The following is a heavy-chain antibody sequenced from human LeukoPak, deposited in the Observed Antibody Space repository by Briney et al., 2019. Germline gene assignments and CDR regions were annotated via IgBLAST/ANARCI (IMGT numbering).Heavy chain of an antibody. CDR2: IYYSGST. V-gene: IGHV4-39*01. Sequence: GSLRLSCAASGFTFSSYSMSWIRQPPGKGLEWIGSIYYSGSTYYNPSLKSRVTISVDTSKNQFSLKLSSVTAADTAVYYCARADTGAFDIWGQGTMVTVSS. D-gene: IGHD1-14*01. CDR3: ARADTGAFDI. J-gene: IGHJ3*02. CDR1: GFTFSSYS.